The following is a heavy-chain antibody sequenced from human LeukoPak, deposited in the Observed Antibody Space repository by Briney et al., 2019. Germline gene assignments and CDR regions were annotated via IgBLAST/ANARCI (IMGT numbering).Heavy chain of an antibody. CDR3: VRNFATGD. D-gene: IGHD1-14*01. V-gene: IGHV3-74*01. CDR2: IKGDGTAP. CDR1: EFTFSSHL. Sequence: GGSLRLSCAASEFTFSSHLMHWVRQAQGTGLVWVSSIKGDGTAPNYADSVKGRFTISRDNAKSTLYLQMSSLRVEDTAVYHCVRNFATGDWGQGTLVTVSS. J-gene: IGHJ4*02.